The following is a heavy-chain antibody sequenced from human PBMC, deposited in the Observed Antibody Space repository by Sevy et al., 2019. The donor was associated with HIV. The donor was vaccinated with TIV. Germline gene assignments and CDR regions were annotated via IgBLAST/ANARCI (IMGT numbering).Heavy chain of an antibody. Sequence: ASVKVSCKASGYTFTGYYMHWVRQAPGQGLEWMGRINPNSGGTNYAQKFQGRVTMTRDTSISTAYRELSRLRSDDTAVYYCAGDSSGWYGAVYYGMDVWGQGTTVTVSS. CDR3: AGDSSGWYGAVYYGMDV. J-gene: IGHJ6*02. V-gene: IGHV1-2*06. D-gene: IGHD6-19*01. CDR2: INPNSGGT. CDR1: GYTFTGYY.